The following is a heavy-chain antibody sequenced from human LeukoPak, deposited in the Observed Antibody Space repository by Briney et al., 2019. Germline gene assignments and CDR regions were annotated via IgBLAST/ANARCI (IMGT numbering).Heavy chain of an antibody. D-gene: IGHD3-10*01. Sequence: SETLSLTCTVSGGSISSYYWSWIRQPPGKGLEWIGYIYYSGSTNYNPSLKSRVTISVDTSKNQFSLKLSSVTAADTAVYYCARARITMVRGVENWFDPCGQGTLVTVSS. CDR3: ARARITMVRGVENWFDP. CDR1: GGSISSYY. J-gene: IGHJ5*02. V-gene: IGHV4-59*01. CDR2: IYYSGST.